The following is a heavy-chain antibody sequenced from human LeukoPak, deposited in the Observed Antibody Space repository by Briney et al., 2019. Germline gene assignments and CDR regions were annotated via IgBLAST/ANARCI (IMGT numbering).Heavy chain of an antibody. Sequence: GGSLRLSCAASGFTFSSYSMNWVRQAPGKGLEWVSSISSSSSYTYYADSVKGRFTISRDNSKNTVFLQMNSLRVDDTAVYYCAKDDGYRYDNGGWFDYWGQGTLVTVSS. CDR3: AKDDGYRYDNGGWFDY. J-gene: IGHJ4*02. V-gene: IGHV3-21*04. D-gene: IGHD5-18*01. CDR2: ISSSSSYT. CDR1: GFTFSSYS.